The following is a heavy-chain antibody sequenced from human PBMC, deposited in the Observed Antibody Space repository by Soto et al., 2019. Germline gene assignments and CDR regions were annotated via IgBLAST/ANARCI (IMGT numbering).Heavy chain of an antibody. CDR2: ISGSGGST. CDR1: GFTFSSYA. V-gene: IGHV3-23*01. CDR3: AKVWISDIVVVPAAIQS. J-gene: IGHJ4*02. D-gene: IGHD2-2*01. Sequence: EVQLLESGGGLVQPGGSLRLSCAASGFTFSSYAMSRVRQAPGKGLEWVSAISGSGGSTYYADSVKGRFTISRDNTKNTLYLQMNSLRAEDTAVYYCAKVWISDIVVVPAAIQSWGQGTLVTVSS.